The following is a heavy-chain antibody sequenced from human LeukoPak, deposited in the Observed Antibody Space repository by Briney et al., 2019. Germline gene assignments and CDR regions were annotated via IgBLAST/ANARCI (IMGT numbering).Heavy chain of an antibody. D-gene: IGHD3-10*01. V-gene: IGHV3-21*01. Sequence: GSLRLSCAASGFTFSSYSMNWVRQAPGKGLEWVSSISSSSSYIYYADSVKGRFTISRDNAKNSLYLQMNSLRAEDTAVYYCARGGALLWFGELLEGFDYWGQGTLVTVSS. CDR1: GFTFSSYS. CDR2: ISSSSSYI. CDR3: ARGGALLWFGELLEGFDY. J-gene: IGHJ4*02.